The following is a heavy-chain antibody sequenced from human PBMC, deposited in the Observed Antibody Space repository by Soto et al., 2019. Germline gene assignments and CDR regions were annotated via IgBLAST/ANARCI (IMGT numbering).Heavy chain of an antibody. Sequence: ASVKVSCKXSGYTLTELSMHWVRQAPGKGLEWMGGFDPEDGETIYAQKFQGRVTMTEDTSTDTAYMELSSLRSEDTAVYYCARLPYSTSWSDFDYWGQGTLVTVSS. D-gene: IGHD6-13*01. CDR2: FDPEDGET. CDR1: GYTLTELS. J-gene: IGHJ4*02. CDR3: ARLPYSTSWSDFDY. V-gene: IGHV1-24*01.